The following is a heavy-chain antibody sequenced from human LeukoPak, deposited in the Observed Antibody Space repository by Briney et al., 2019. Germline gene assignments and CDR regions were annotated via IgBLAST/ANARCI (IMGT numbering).Heavy chain of an antibody. CDR1: GGSFSGYY. CDR3: AREGNRYYYGSSGYYPFDY. CDR2: INHSGST. V-gene: IGHV4-34*01. D-gene: IGHD3-22*01. Sequence: SETLSLTCAVYGGSFSGYYWSWIRQPPGKGLEWIGEINHSGSTNYNPSLKSRVTMSVDTSKNQFSLKLSSVTAADTAVYYCAREGNRYYYGSSGYYPFDYWGQGTLVTVSS. J-gene: IGHJ4*02.